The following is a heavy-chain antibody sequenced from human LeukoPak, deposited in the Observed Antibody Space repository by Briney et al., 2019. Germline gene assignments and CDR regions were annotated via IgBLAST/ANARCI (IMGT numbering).Heavy chain of an antibody. D-gene: IGHD2/OR15-2a*01. CDR1: GYTFSGYY. J-gene: IGHJ3*01. CDR3: ARTFYDTLDSDAFDF. Sequence: ASVKVSCKASGYTFSGYYMHWVRQPPGQGLEWMAWINPNTGDTNYPQKFQGRVTMTRDTSIRTVYMELTRLTSDDTAVYYCARTFYDTLDSDAFDFWGQGTMVIVSS. V-gene: IGHV1-2*02. CDR2: INPNTGDT.